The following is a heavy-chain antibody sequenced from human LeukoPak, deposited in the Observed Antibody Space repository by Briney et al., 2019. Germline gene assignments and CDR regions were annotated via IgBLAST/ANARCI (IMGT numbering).Heavy chain of an antibody. CDR1: GFTFSSYA. V-gene: IGHV3-30*04. J-gene: IGHJ4*02. CDR2: ISYDGSNK. D-gene: IGHD2-15*01. Sequence: PGGSLRLSCAASGFTFSSYAMHWVRQAPGKGLEWVAVISYDGSNKYYADSVKGRFTISRDNSKNTLYLQMNSLRAEDTAVYYCARGGDIVVVVAANESNCFDYWGQGTLVTVSS. CDR3: ARGGDIVVVVAANESNCFDY.